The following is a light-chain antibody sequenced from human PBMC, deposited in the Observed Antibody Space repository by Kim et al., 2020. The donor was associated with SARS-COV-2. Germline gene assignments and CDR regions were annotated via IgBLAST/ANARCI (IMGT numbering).Light chain of an antibody. J-gene: IGLJ1*01. V-gene: IGLV2-14*03. CDR3: TSYTNSNTYV. CDR2: GVT. Sequence: QSALTQPASVSASPGQSITISCIGTSSDVGGYNSVSWYQQHPGKAPKVMVYGVTNRPSGISDRFSGSKSGNTASLTISGLQAEDEADYYCTSYTNSNTYVFGTGTKVTVL. CDR1: SSDVGGYNS.